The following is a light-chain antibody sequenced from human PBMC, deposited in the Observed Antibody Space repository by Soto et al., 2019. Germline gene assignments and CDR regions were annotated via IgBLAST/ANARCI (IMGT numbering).Light chain of an antibody. CDR3: QQYGSSPLT. J-gene: IGKJ4*01. Sequence: EIVLTQSPGTLSLSPGERATLSCRASQSVSRNYLAWYQHKPGQAPRLLIYGASSRDTGIPDRFGGSGSGTDFTLTISRLEPEDFAVYYCQQYGSSPLTFGGGTKVQIK. CDR1: QSVSRNY. V-gene: IGKV3-20*01. CDR2: GAS.